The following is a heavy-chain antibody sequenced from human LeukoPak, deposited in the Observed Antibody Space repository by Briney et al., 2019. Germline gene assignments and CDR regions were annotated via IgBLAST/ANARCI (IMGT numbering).Heavy chain of an antibody. V-gene: IGHV1-2*06. CDR1: GYTFTGYY. D-gene: IGHD6-6*01. J-gene: IGHJ4*02. Sequence: ASVKVSCKASGYTFTGYYMHWVRQAPGQGLEWMGRINPNSGGTNYAQKLQDRVTMTRDTSISTAYMELSRLRSDDTAVYYCASFEYSSSGLDYWGQGTLVTVSS. CDR3: ASFEYSSSGLDY. CDR2: INPNSGGT.